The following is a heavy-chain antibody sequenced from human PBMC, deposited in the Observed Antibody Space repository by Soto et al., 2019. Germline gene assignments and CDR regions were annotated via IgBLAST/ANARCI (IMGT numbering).Heavy chain of an antibody. CDR1: GYTFTSYG. Sequence: VASVKVSCKASGYTFTSYGISWVRQAPGQGLEWMGWISAYNGNTNYAQKLQGRVTMTTDTSTGTAYMELRSLRSDDTAVYYCARDEDGYNYFDYWGQGTLVTVS. V-gene: IGHV1-18*04. J-gene: IGHJ4*02. CDR2: ISAYNGNT. CDR3: ARDEDGYNYFDY. D-gene: IGHD5-12*01.